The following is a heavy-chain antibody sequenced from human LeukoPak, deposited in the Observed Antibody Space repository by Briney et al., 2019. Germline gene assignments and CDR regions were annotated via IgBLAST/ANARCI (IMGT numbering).Heavy chain of an antibody. V-gene: IGHV3-49*04. CDR3: TRRYNYDSSGYYYVRDAFDI. Sequence: GGSLRLSCTASGFTFGDYVMSWVRQAPGKGLEWVGFIRSKAYAGTTKKAASVTGRFTISRDDSRSIAYLQMNSLKTEDTAVYYCTRRYNYDSSGYYYVRDAFDIWGQGTMVTVSS. CDR1: GFTFGDYV. CDR2: IRSKAYAGTT. J-gene: IGHJ3*02. D-gene: IGHD3-22*01.